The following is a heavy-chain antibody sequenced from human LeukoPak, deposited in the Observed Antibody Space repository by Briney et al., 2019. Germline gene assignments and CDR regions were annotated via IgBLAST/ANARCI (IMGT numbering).Heavy chain of an antibody. J-gene: IGHJ4*02. V-gene: IGHV4-34*01. D-gene: IGHD3-10*01. CDR1: GGSFSGYY. CDR3: ARVYGAWSRITMVRGVIPSYFDY. Sequence: PSETLSLTCAVYGGSFSGYYWSWIRQPPGKGLEWIGEINHSGSTNYNPSLKSRVTISVDTSKNQFSLKLSSVTAADTAEYYCARVYGAWSRITMVRGVIPSYFDYWGQGTLVTVSS. CDR2: INHSGST.